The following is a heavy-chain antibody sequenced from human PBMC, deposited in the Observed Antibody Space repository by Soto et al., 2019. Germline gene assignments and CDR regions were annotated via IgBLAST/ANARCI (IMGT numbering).Heavy chain of an antibody. D-gene: IGHD3-16*01. CDR3: GKDGDADRTVDAFDI. V-gene: IGHV3-23*01. CDR1: GFTFSSYA. J-gene: IGHJ3*02. CDR2: ITGTGGRT. Sequence: PGGSLRLSCAASGFTFSSYAMTWVRQAPGKGLEWVSTITGTGGRTYYADSVKGRFTISRDNSEKTLYLQMNSLRAEDTAIYYCGKDGDADRTVDAFDIWGDGTMVTVS.